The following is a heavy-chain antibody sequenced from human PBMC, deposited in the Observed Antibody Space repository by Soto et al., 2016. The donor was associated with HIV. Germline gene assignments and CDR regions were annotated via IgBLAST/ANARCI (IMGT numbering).Heavy chain of an antibody. CDR1: GFIFDDYA. Sequence: EVQLVESGGGWVQPGRSLRLSCAVSGFIFDDYAMHWVRQAPGKGLEWVSSISWNADRIEYADSVKGRFTISRDNAKNSLFLEMSTLRTEDMAFYYCAKDLTSGGSYTLDYWGQGTLATVSS. D-gene: IGHD1-26*01. CDR3: AKDLTSGGSYTLDY. V-gene: IGHV3-9*03. J-gene: IGHJ4*02. CDR2: ISWNADRI.